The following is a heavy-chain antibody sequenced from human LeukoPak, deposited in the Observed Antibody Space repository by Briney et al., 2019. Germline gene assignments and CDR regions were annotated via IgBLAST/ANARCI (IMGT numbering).Heavy chain of an antibody. D-gene: IGHD3-10*01. CDR3: AKDVPFGELSEGYMDV. CDR2: FDPEDGET. J-gene: IGHJ6*03. Sequence: ASVKVSCKVSGYTLTELSMHWVRQAPGKGLEWMGGFDPEDGETIYAQKFQGRVTMTEDTSTDTAYMELSSLRSEDTAVYYCAKDVPFGELSEGYMDVWGKGTTVTISS. V-gene: IGHV1-24*01. CDR1: GYTLTELS.